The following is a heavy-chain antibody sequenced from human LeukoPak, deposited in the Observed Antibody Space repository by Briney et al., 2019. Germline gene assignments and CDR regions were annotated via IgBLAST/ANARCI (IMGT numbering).Heavy chain of an antibody. CDR3: ARDAGSPPPLYYYYGMDV. D-gene: IGHD1-26*01. V-gene: IGHV4-59*01. Sequence: SETLSLTCTVSGGSISSYYWSWIRQPPGKGLEWIGDIYYSGSTNYNPSLKSRVTISVDTSKNQFSLKLSSVTAADTAVYYCARDAGSPPPLYYYYGMDVWGQGTTVTVSS. CDR2: IYYSGST. CDR1: GGSISSYY. J-gene: IGHJ6*02.